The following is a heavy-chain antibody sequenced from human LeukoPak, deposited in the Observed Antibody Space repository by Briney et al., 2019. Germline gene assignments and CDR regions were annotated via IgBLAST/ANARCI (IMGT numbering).Heavy chain of an antibody. D-gene: IGHD5-12*01. Sequence: ASVKVSCKASGFTFTSSAMQWVRQARGQRLEWIGWIVVGSGNTNYAQKFQERVTITRDMSTSTAYMELGSLRSEDTAVYYCAAIGYSGYELRFDYWGQGTLVTVSS. CDR3: AAIGYSGYELRFDY. J-gene: IGHJ4*02. V-gene: IGHV1-58*02. CDR2: IVVGSGNT. CDR1: GFTFTSSA.